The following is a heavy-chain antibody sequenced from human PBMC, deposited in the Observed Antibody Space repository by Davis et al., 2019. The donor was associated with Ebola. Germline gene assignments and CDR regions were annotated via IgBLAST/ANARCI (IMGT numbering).Heavy chain of an antibody. CDR1: GGSISSGTYY. Sequence: PSETLSLTCTVSGGSISSGTYYWGWIRQPPGKGLEWIGSIHYSGSTYYNPSLKSRVTISVDKSENHFSLKLSSVTATDTAVYYCARGGGALVRGVIPDYFDYWGQGTLVTVSS. CDR3: ARGGGALVRGVIPDYFDY. CDR2: IHYSGST. J-gene: IGHJ4*02. D-gene: IGHD3-10*01. V-gene: IGHV4-39*02.